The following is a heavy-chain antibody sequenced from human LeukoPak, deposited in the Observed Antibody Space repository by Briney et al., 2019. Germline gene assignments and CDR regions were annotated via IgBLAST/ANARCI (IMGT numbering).Heavy chain of an antibody. CDR2: TSSSDAGT. Sequence: GGSLRLSCAASAFALSSYAMSWVRQAPGKGLEWVSATSSSDAGTYHAESVRGRFTISRDNSKNTLYLQMNSLRADDAAVYYCARAPVTSCRGAFCYPFDIWGQGTLVTVSS. D-gene: IGHD2-15*01. J-gene: IGHJ4*02. CDR1: AFALSSYA. V-gene: IGHV3-23*01. CDR3: ARAPVTSCRGAFCYPFDI.